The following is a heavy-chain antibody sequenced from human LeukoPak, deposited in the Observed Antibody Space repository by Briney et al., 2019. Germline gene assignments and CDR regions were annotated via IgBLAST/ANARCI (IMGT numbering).Heavy chain of an antibody. D-gene: IGHD6-19*01. CDR3: TRARWLVPWDY. V-gene: IGHV3-49*03. CDR2: IRSKAYGGTT. J-gene: IGHJ4*02. Sequence: GGSLRLSCTASGFTFGDYAMRWFRQAPGKGLEWVGFIRSKAYGGTTEYAASVKGRITISRDDSKSIAYLQMNSLKTEDTAVYYCTRARWLVPWDYWGQGTLVTVSS. CDR1: GFTFGDYA.